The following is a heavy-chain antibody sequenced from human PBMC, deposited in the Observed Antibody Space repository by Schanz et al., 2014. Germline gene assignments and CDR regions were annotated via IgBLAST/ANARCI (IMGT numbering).Heavy chain of an antibody. D-gene: IGHD3-10*01. J-gene: IGHJ4*02. CDR3: AKDQRSYGSESYSYFDY. V-gene: IGHV3-23*01. CDR1: GVTFSSYA. Sequence: EVQLLESGGGFVQPGGSLRLSCVASGVTFSSYAMSWVRQASGKGLEWVSAISGSGASTYYADSVKGRFTISRDNSKNTLYLQMNSLRAEDTAVYYCAKDQRSYGSESYSYFDYWGQGTLATVSS. CDR2: ISGSGAST.